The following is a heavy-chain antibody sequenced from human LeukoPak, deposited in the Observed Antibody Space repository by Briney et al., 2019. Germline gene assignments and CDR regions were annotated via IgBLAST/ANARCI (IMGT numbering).Heavy chain of an antibody. J-gene: IGHJ5*02. CDR2: INHSGST. CDR1: GGSFSGYY. V-gene: IGHV4-34*01. D-gene: IGHD3-9*01. CDR3: ARLSLRYFDWLVSPNWFDP. Sequence: SETLSLTCAVYGGSFSGYYWSWIRQPPGKGLECIGEINHSGSTNYNPSLKSRVTISVDTSKNQFSLKLSSVTAADTAVYYCARLSLRYFDWLVSPNWFDPWGQGTLVTVSS.